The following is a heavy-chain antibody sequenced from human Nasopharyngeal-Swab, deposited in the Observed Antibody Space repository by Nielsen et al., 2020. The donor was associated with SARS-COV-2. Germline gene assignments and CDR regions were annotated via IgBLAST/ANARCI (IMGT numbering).Heavy chain of an antibody. V-gene: IGHV3-74*03. D-gene: IGHD1-26*01. J-gene: IGHJ4*01. CDR1: GFRLSDYW. CDR3: TRVLSGPVDL. CDR2: VNEDGTTI. Sequence: GESLKISCGSSGFRLSDYWMHWVRQVPGKGLEWVARVNEDGTTITYADSVEGRFTISRDYAKNTLFLRMRRLRDDDTAVYYCTRVLSGPVDLWGLGILVTVSS.